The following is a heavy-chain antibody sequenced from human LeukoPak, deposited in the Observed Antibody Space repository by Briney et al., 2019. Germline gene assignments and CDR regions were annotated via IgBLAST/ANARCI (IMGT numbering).Heavy chain of an antibody. D-gene: IGHD3-22*01. CDR3: AKDGYGSSGYPYYYYYMDV. CDR1: GFTFSSYG. J-gene: IGHJ6*03. Sequence: GGTLRLSCAASGFTFSSYGMSWVRQAPGKGLEWVSAISGSGGSTYYADSVKGRFTISRDNSKNTLYLQMNSLRAEDTAVYYCAKDGYGSSGYPYYYYYMDVWGKGTTVTISS. V-gene: IGHV3-23*01. CDR2: ISGSGGST.